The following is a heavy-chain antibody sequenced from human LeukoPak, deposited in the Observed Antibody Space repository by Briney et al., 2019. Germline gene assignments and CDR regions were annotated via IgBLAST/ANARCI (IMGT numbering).Heavy chain of an antibody. CDR2: MSRRSSSR. V-gene: IGHV3-48*02. Sequence: GATLRLSCAASGFTVTSYNMYWVREAPGKGRKWVSYMSRRSSSRYYADSVKGRFAISRDSAKNSLYLQMNSLRDDDTAVYYCASRVRAEGGMDVWGQGTTVTVSS. D-gene: IGHD1-14*01. CDR1: GFTVTSYN. CDR3: ASRVRAEGGMDV. J-gene: IGHJ6*02.